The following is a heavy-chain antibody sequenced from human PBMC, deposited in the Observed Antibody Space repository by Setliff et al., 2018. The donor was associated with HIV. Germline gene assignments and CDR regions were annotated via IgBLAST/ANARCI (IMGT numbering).Heavy chain of an antibody. V-gene: IGHV4-39*01. CDR1: GGSISSSAYY. CDR3: ARHYQHSWVGVDYYFMDV. J-gene: IGHJ6*03. Sequence: SETLSLTCTVSGGSISSSAYYWGWIRQPPGKGLEWIGNIYYSGSTYYNPSLKSRITISVDTSKNQFSLKLSSVTAADTAVYYCARHYQHSWVGVDYYFMDVWGKGTTVTVS. D-gene: IGHD1-26*01. CDR2: IYYSGST.